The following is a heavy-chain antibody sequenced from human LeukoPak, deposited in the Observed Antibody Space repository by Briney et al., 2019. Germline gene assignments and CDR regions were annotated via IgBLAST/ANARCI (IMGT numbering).Heavy chain of an antibody. V-gene: IGHV4-4*02. CDR2: IYYRGST. Sequence: KASETLSLTCTVSGGSISSSQWWSWVRQPPGKGLEWIGEIYYRGSTNYNPSLKSRVTISVDTSKNQFSLKLSSVTAADTAVYFCARDRGPGYGWGQGTLVTVSS. CDR1: GGSISSSQW. J-gene: IGHJ3*01. CDR3: ARDRGPGYG. D-gene: IGHD3-10*01.